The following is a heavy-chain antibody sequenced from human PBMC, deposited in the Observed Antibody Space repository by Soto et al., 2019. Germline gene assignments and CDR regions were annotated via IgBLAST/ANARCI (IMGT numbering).Heavy chain of an antibody. Sequence: EVQLWESGGGLVQPGGSLRLSCAVSGFTFRSSPMSWVRRAPGKGLEWVSGINGGDDSKHYAESVRGRGTIIRDNSKNTLLLQMISLRVEVTARYCCAKDSNWGIISTTHDHWGQGTQVPGSS. V-gene: IGHV3-23*01. CDR3: AKDSNWGIISTTHDH. CDR2: INGGDDSK. J-gene: IGHJ4*02. D-gene: IGHD3-16*01. CDR1: GFTFRSSP.